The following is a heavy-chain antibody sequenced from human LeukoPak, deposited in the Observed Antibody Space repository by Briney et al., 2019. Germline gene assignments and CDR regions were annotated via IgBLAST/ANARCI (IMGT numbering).Heavy chain of an antibody. Sequence: PGGSLRLSCAASGFTFSSYAMSWVRQAPGKGLEWVSAISGSGGSTYYADSVKGRFTISRDNSKNALYLQMNSLRAEDTAVYYCAKDRSYDYVWGSYRYIPSSGMDVWGQGTTVTVSS. J-gene: IGHJ6*02. CDR1: GFTFSSYA. V-gene: IGHV3-23*01. CDR2: ISGSGGST. CDR3: AKDRSYDYVWGSYRYIPSSGMDV. D-gene: IGHD3-16*02.